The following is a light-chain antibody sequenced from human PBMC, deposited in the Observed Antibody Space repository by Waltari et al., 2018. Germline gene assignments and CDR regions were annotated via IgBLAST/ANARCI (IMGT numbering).Light chain of an antibody. CDR1: QDSHRY. CDR2: FAS. CDR3: QHLNSYPLN. Sequence: DIYLTQSPSFLSASVGARVTLTCRASQDSHRYLAWYQLRPGQAPRLIIYFASKLQSGVPSRFSGSGTGTDFTLTISGLQPEDFATYYCQHLNSYPLNFGGGTKVEIK. J-gene: IGKJ4*01. V-gene: IGKV1-9*01.